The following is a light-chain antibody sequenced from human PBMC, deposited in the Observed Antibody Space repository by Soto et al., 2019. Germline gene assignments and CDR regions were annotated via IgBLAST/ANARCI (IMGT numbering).Light chain of an antibody. CDR3: QQRSNLLT. Sequence: EIVLTQSPATLSLSPGERATLSCRASQSVSSYLAWYQQKPGQAPRLLIYEASNRATGIPARFSGSGSGTDFTLTISSLEPGDFAVYYCQQRSNLLTFGGGTKVEIK. J-gene: IGKJ4*01. V-gene: IGKV3-11*01. CDR2: EAS. CDR1: QSVSSY.